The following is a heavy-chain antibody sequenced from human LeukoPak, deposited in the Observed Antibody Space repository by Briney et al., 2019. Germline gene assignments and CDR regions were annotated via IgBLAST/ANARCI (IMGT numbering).Heavy chain of an antibody. J-gene: IGHJ4*02. D-gene: IGHD3-16*01. CDR1: GFTFKNYA. CDR3: AKDSAFGGEDS. Sequence: GGSLRLSCAASGFTFKNYAMSWVRQAPGKGLEWVSAITHNGGDTYHADSVKGRFTISRDNSKNTLFLQMNSLRAEDTAVYYCAKDSAFGGEDSWGQGTLVTVSS. CDR2: ITHNGGDT. V-gene: IGHV3-23*01.